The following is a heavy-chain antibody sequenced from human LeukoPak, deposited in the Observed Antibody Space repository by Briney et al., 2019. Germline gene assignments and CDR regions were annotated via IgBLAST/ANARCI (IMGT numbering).Heavy chain of an antibody. CDR2: IILPLDIT. V-gene: IGHV1-69*04. J-gene: IGHJ4*02. CDR3: ARSSVTGHFDF. CDR1: GDTFSSSA. D-gene: IGHD6-19*01. Sequence: ASVKVSCKASGDTFSSSAISWVRQAPGQGLEWMGKIILPLDITNYAQQFQGGVTITTDKSTDTVFLELSSLRSQDTAVYYCARSSVTGHFDFWGQGTLVTVSS.